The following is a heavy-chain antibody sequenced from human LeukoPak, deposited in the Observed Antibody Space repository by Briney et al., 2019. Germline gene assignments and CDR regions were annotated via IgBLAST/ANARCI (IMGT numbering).Heavy chain of an antibody. J-gene: IGHJ5*02. Sequence: SQTLSLTCAISGDSVSSNSVTWHWIRQSPSRGLEWLGRTYYRSTWYNDYAVSVRGRITVNPDTSKNQFSLHLNSVTPEDTAVYYCGRRLTQYDCFDPRGQGILVTVSS. CDR3: GRRLTQYDCFDP. CDR2: TYYRSTWYN. CDR1: GDSVSSNSVT. V-gene: IGHV6-1*01. D-gene: IGHD2-2*01.